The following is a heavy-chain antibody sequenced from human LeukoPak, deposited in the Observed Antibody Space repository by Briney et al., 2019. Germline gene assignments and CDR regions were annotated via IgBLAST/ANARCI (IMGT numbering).Heavy chain of an antibody. CDR1: GYTFTGYY. CDR2: INPNSGGT. J-gene: IGHJ4*02. Sequence: GASVTVSCKASGYTFTGYYMHWVRQAPGQGLEWMGWINPNSGGTNYAQKFQGRVTMTRDTSISTAYMELSRLRSDDTAVYYCARVPEMATIIDPFFDYWGQGTLVTVSS. D-gene: IGHD5-24*01. CDR3: ARVPEMATIIDPFFDY. V-gene: IGHV1-2*02.